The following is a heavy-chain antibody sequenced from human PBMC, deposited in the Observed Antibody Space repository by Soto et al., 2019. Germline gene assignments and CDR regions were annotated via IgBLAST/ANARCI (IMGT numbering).Heavy chain of an antibody. D-gene: IGHD6-6*01. Sequence: EVQLVESGGGSVNPGGSVRLSCTASGFTFTDACMKWDRQVPGEGLEWVGHVNGQIDGGTTDSAAALDGRVTISRDDSKNMVYLQMNRLRTDDTAVYYCATGSARFDFWGQGTLVTVSS. CDR2: VNGQIDGGTT. J-gene: IGHJ5*01. V-gene: IGHV3-15*01. CDR3: ATGSARFDF. CDR1: GFTFTDAC.